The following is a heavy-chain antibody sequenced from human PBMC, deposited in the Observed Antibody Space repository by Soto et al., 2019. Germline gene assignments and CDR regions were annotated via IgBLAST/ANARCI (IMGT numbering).Heavy chain of an antibody. Sequence: ARGSLRLSCAASGFTFSSYAMSWVRQAPGKGLEWVSAISGSGGSTYYADSVKGRFTISRDNSKKTLYLQMNSLRAEDTAVYYCAKGVYDFWIGCYWSYGMDVWGQGTPVTVYS. D-gene: IGHD3-3*01. CDR2: ISGSGGST. CDR3: AKGVYDFWIGCYWSYGMDV. CDR1: GFTFSSYA. J-gene: IGHJ6*02. V-gene: IGHV3-23*01.